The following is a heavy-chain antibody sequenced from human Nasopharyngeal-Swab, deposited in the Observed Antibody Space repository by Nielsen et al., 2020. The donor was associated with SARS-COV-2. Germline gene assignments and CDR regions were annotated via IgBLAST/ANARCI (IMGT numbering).Heavy chain of an antibody. Sequence: GESLKISCKGSGYSFTSYWISWVRQMPGKGLEWMGRIDPSDSCTNYSPSFQGHVTISADKSISTAYLQWSSLKASDTAMYYCARQWSDPGNWFDPWGQGTLVTVSS. D-gene: IGHD2-8*01. CDR2: IDPSDSCT. CDR1: GYSFTSYW. CDR3: ARQWSDPGNWFDP. V-gene: IGHV5-10-1*01. J-gene: IGHJ5*02.